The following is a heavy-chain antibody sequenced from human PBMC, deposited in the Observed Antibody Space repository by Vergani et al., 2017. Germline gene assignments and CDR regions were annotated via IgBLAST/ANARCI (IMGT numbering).Heavy chain of an antibody. D-gene: IGHD4-17*01. J-gene: IGHJ3*02. CDR1: GGSISSYY. Sequence: QVQLQESGPGLVKPSETLSLTCTVSGGSISSYYWSWIRQPPGKGLEWIGYIYYSGSTYYNPSLKSRVTISVDTSKNQFSLKLSSVTAADTAVYYCARVLVSYGDYYAFDIWGQGTMVTVSS. V-gene: IGHV4-59*08. CDR3: ARVLVSYGDYYAFDI. CDR2: IYYSGST.